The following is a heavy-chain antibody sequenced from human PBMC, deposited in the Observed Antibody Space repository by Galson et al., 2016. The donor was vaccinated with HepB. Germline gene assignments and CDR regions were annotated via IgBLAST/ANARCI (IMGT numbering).Heavy chain of an antibody. CDR3: ARRGIVVVPTGTYYYYYYMDV. CDR1: GYSFTTYW. D-gene: IGHD2-2*01. V-gene: IGHV5-10-1*01. CDR2: IDPSDSYT. J-gene: IGHJ6*03. Sequence: QSGAEVKKPGESLRISCKASGYSFTTYWINWVRQIPGKGLEWMGRIDPSDSYTNYSPSFQGHVTISADKSISTAYLQWSSLKASDTAMYYCARRGIVVVPTGTYYYYYYMDVWGKGTTVTVSS.